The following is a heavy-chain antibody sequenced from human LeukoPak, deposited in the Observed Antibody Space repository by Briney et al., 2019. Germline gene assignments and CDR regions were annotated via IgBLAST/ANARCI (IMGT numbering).Heavy chain of an antibody. J-gene: IGHJ4*02. Sequence: SETLSLTCTVSGGSISSYYWSWIRQPPGKGLEWIGYIYYSGSTNYNPSLKSRVTISVDTSKNQFSLKLSSVTAADTAVYYCARHCSGGSCYTVLDYWGQGTRVTVSS. V-gene: IGHV4-59*08. D-gene: IGHD2-15*01. CDR3: ARHCSGGSCYTVLDY. CDR2: IYYSGST. CDR1: GGSISSYY.